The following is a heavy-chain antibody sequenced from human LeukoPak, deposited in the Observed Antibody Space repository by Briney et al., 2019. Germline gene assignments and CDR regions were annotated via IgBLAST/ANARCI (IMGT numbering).Heavy chain of an antibody. D-gene: IGHD5-12*01. CDR1: GYTFTSYY. Sequence: ASVKVSCKASGYTFTSYYMHWVRQAPGQGLEWMGIINPSGGSTSYAQKFQGRVTMTRDTSTSTVYMELSSLRSEDTAVYYCARGGGYSGYDPLTFMDVWGQGTTVTVSS. CDR2: INPSGGST. V-gene: IGHV1-46*01. J-gene: IGHJ6*02. CDR3: ARGGGYSGYDPLTFMDV.